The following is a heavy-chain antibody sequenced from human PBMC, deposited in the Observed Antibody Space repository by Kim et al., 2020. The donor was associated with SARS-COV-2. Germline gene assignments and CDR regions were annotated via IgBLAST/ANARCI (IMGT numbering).Heavy chain of an antibody. D-gene: IGHD3-10*01. Sequence: YWSWIRQPPGKGLEWIGEINHSGSTNYNPSLKSRVTISVDTSKNQFSLKLSSVTAADTAVYYCARGGYYGSGSYTRAGVYWYFDLWGRGTLAT. V-gene: IGHV4-34*01. CDR1: Y. CDR2: INHSGST. J-gene: IGHJ2*01. CDR3: ARGGYYGSGSYTRAGVYWYFDL.